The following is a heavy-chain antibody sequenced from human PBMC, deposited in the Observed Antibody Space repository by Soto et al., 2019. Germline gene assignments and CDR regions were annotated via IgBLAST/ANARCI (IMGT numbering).Heavy chain of an antibody. Sequence: SETLSLTCTVSGGSISSYYWSWIRQPPGKGLEWIGYIYYSGTTDYNPSLKSRVTISVDRSKNQFSLKLNSVTAADTAVYYCARHVNSTRAYYFDYWGQGTLVTVSS. CDR1: GGSISSYY. D-gene: IGHD1-1*01. CDR2: IYYSGTT. V-gene: IGHV4-59*01. CDR3: ARHVNSTRAYYFDY. J-gene: IGHJ4*02.